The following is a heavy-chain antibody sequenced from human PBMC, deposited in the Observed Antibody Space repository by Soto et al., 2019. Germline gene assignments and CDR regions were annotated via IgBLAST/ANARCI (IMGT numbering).Heavy chain of an antibody. V-gene: IGHV4-59*08. D-gene: IGHD6-13*01. CDR1: GGSISSYY. CDR2: IYYSGST. J-gene: IGHJ6*03. CDR3: ARRPLAAAGKGYYYYYMDV. Sequence: SETLSLTCTVSGGSISSYYWSWIRQPPGKGLEWIGYIYYSGSTNYNPSLKSRVTISVDTSKNQFSLKLSSVTAADTAVYYCARRPLAAAGKGYYYYYMDVWGKGTTVTVSS.